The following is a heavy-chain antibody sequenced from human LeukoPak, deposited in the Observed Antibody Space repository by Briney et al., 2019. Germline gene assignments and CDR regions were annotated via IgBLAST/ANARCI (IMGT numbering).Heavy chain of an antibody. V-gene: IGHV3-7*03. J-gene: IGHJ6*02. CDR2: INRDGSER. CDR3: ARRNAMDV. CDR1: GFTFSNYW. Sequence: GGSLRLSCAASGFTFSNYWMTWVRQAPGKGLEWVANINRDGSERYYVDSVKGRFTISRDDAKSSLYLQMNSLRVEDTAVYYCARRNAMDVWGQGTTVIVFS.